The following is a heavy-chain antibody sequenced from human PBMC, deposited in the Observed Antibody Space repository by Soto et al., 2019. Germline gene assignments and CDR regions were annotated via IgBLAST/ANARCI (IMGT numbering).Heavy chain of an antibody. D-gene: IGHD6-6*01. CDR3: ARDLIASPIGTGWFDP. J-gene: IGHJ5*02. CDR2: INTYTGKT. V-gene: IGHV1-18*01. Sequence: ASVKVSCKTSVYTFTSYGIRWVRQATGRGLEWLGWINTYTGKTTYAQKVQGRVTLTTDTATSTVHMELRSLRTDDTAIYYCARDLIASPIGTGWFDPWGQGTMVTVSS. CDR1: VYTFTSYG.